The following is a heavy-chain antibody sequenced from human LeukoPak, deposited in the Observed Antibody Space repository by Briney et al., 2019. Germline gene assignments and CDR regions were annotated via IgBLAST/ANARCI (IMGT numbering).Heavy chain of an antibody. CDR3: ARSSGTLGWVDY. CDR2: ISYSGST. J-gene: IGHJ4*02. D-gene: IGHD6-25*01. Sequence: PSETLSLTCTVSGGSISSYCWSWIRQPPGKGLEWVGFISYSGSTNYNPSLKSRVTISVDTSKNHFSLKVSSVTAADTAVYYCARSSGTLGWVDYWGQGTLVTVSS. CDR1: GGSISSYC. V-gene: IGHV4-59*08.